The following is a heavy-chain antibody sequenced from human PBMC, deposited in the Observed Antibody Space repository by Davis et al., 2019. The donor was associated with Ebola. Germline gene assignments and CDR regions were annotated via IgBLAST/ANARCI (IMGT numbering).Heavy chain of an antibody. CDR2: IKSDGTIT. CDR3: ARDVYHMDV. J-gene: IGHJ6*02. V-gene: IGHV3-74*01. Sequence: HTGGSLRLSCAASGFTFSTFWMHWVRQAPGKGLVWVSRIKSDGTITTYADSVKGRFTISRDNAKNTLYLQMNSLRAEDTAVYYCARDVYHMDVWGQGTTVTVSS. CDR1: GFTFSTFW. D-gene: IGHD5/OR15-5a*01.